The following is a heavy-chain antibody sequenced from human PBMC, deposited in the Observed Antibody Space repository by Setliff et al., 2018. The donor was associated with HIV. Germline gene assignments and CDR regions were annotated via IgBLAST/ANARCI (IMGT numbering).Heavy chain of an antibody. V-gene: IGHV4-31*01. CDR2: MSYTGIN. J-gene: IGHJ5*01. Sequence: PSETLSLTCTVSGGSISSTTYYWNWFRQSPGKVLEGIGNMSYTGINNYNPSLKSQVTISLDTAKNQFSLKLTSVTAADTAVYYCARAPYVSGCLGCFDSWGQGTRVTVS. D-gene: IGHD3-10*01. CDR3: ARAPYVSGCLGCFDS. CDR1: GGSISSTTYY.